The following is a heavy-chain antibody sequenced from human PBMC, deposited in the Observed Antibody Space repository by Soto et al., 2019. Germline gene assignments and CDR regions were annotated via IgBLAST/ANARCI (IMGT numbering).Heavy chain of an antibody. V-gene: IGHV1-69*13. CDR2: IIPMFGTA. J-gene: IGHJ4*02. D-gene: IGHD5-18*01. CDR3: ASGIQLWLRRINNGYSG. Sequence: SVKVSCKASGYTFTSYGVSWVRQAPGQGLEWMGGIIPMFGTANYAQRFQDRVTITADESTNTVYMELSSLRSEDTAVYFCASGIQLWLRRINNGYSGWGQGTLVTAPQ. CDR1: GYTFTSYG.